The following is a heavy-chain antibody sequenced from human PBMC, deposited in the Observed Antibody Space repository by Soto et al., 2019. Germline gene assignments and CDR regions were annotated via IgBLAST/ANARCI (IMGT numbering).Heavy chain of an antibody. CDR2: ISSSSSTI. Sequence: SGGSLRLSXAASGFTFSSYSMNWVRQAPGKGLEWVSYISSSSSTIYYADSVKGRFTISRDNAKNSLYLQMNSLRDEDTAVYYCARDRRDCSSTSCAAYGMDVWGQGTTVTVSS. CDR3: ARDRRDCSSTSCAAYGMDV. V-gene: IGHV3-48*02. J-gene: IGHJ6*02. D-gene: IGHD2-2*01. CDR1: GFTFSSYS.